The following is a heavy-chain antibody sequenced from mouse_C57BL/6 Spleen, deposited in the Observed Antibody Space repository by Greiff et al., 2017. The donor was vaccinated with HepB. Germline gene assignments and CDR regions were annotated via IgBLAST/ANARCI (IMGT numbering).Heavy chain of an antibody. Sequence: VQLQQSGPGLVKPSQSLSLTCSVTGYSITSGYYWNWIRQFPGNKLEWMGYISYDGSNNYNPSLKNRISITRDTSKNQFFLKLNSVTTEDTATYYCAREGGYSLFAYWGQGTLVTVSA. CDR2: ISYDGSN. J-gene: IGHJ3*01. CDR1: GYSITSGYY. D-gene: IGHD2-3*01. CDR3: AREGGYSLFAY. V-gene: IGHV3-6*01.